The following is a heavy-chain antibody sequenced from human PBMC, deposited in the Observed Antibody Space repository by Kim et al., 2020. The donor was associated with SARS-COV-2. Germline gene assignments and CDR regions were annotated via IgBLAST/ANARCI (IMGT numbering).Heavy chain of an antibody. CDR2: IIPIFGTA. V-gene: IGHV1-69*13. CDR1: GGTFSSYA. Sequence: SVKVSCKASGGTFSSYAISWVRQAPGQGLEWMGGIIPIFGTANYAQKFQGRVTITADESTSTAYMELSSLRSEDTAVYYCASLDIHFRPWDQSGYQTGWNDQVDYYYYYMDVWGKGTTVTVSS. J-gene: IGHJ6*03. D-gene: IGHD1-1*01. CDR3: ASLDIHFRPWDQSGYQTGWNDQVDYYYYYMDV.